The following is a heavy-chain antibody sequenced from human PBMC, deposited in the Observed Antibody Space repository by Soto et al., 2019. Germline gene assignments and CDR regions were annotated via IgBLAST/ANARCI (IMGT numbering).Heavy chain of an antibody. CDR3: ARRYDYGINYYYYGMDV. CDR1: GYTFTSYD. CDR2: ISTYNGNT. Sequence: ASVKVSCKASGYTFTSYDISWVRQAPGQGLEWMGWISTYNGNTNYAQKLQGRVTMTTDTSTSTAYMELRSLRSEDTAVYYCARRYDYGINYYYYGMDVWGQGTTVTVSS. D-gene: IGHD4-17*01. J-gene: IGHJ6*02. V-gene: IGHV1-18*01.